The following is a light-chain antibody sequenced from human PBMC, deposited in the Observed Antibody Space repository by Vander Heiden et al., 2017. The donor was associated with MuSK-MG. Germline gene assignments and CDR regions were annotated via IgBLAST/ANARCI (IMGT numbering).Light chain of an antibody. CDR3: AAWDDSLNAYV. Sequence: QSVLTQPPSASGTPGQRVTMSCSGGSSNIGSNPVNWYQQLPGTAPKLLIYTNDQRPSGVPDRFSGSESGTSASLAISGLQSEDEADYYCAAWDDSLNAYVFGTGTKVTVL. CDR1: SSNIGSNP. V-gene: IGLV1-44*01. CDR2: TND. J-gene: IGLJ1*01.